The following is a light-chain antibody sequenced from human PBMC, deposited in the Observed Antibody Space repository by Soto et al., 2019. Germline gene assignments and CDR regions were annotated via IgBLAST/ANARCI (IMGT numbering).Light chain of an antibody. J-gene: IGLJ2*01. CDR2: GNS. CDR1: SSNIGAGYD. V-gene: IGLV1-40*01. Sequence: QSVLTQPPSVSGAPGQGVTMSCTGSSSNIGAGYDVHWYQQLPGTAPKLLIYGNSNRPSGVPDRFSGSKSGTSASLAITGLQAEDEADYYCQSYDSSLSGDVVFGGGTKLTVL. CDR3: QSYDSSLSGDVV.